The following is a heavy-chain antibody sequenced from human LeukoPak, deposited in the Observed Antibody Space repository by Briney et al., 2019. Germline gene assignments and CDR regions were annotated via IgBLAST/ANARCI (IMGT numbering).Heavy chain of an antibody. Sequence: SETLSLTCSVYGGSFNSYYWSWIRQSPGRGLEWIGEINHSGSTNYNPSLESRVTISVDTSKKQFFLKLTSVTAADTAVYYCARVKGYCSSTSCYRRSEKGAFDIWGQGTMVTVSS. V-gene: IGHV4-34*01. CDR2: INHSGST. D-gene: IGHD2-2*02. CDR3: ARVKGYCSSTSCYRRSEKGAFDI. J-gene: IGHJ3*02. CDR1: GGSFNSYY.